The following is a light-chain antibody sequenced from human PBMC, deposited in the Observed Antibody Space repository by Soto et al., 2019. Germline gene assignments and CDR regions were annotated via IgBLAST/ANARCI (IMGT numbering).Light chain of an antibody. Sequence: DIPFTQSPSFLSASVGDRVTITCPASQGISSYLAWYQQKPGKAHKLLIYAAYTLQSGVQSRFSGSGSGTEFTLTIRRLQPEDFATYYCKQLNSYPITFGQGTRLEIK. CDR3: KQLNSYPIT. CDR2: AAY. V-gene: IGKV1-9*01. CDR1: QGISSY. J-gene: IGKJ5*01.